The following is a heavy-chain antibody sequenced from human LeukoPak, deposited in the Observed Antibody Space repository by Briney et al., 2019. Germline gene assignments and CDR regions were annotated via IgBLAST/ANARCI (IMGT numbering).Heavy chain of an antibody. Sequence: ASVKVSCKASGYTFTSYGISWVRQAPGQGLEWTGWISAYNGNTNYAQKLQGRVTMTTDTSTSTAYMELRSLRSDDTAVYYCARDVTYYDFWSGYYSDYWGQGTLVTVSS. J-gene: IGHJ4*02. V-gene: IGHV1-18*01. D-gene: IGHD3-3*01. CDR2: ISAYNGNT. CDR1: GYTFTSYG. CDR3: ARDVTYYDFWSGYYSDY.